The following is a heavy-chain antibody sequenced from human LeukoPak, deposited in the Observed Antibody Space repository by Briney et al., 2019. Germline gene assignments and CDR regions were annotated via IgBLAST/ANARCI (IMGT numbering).Heavy chain of an antibody. V-gene: IGHV3-23*01. Sequence: PGGSPRLSCAASGFTFINYAMTWVRQAPGKGLEWVSVISGSGGSTYYADSVKGRSTISRDNSKNTLYLQMNSLKAEDTAVYYCAKDRHDTSGYYLDYWGQGTLVTVSS. J-gene: IGHJ4*02. CDR3: AKDRHDTSGYYLDY. CDR2: ISGSGGST. D-gene: IGHD3-22*01. CDR1: GFTFINYA.